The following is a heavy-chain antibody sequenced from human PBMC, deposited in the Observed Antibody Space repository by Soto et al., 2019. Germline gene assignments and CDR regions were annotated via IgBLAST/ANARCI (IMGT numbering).Heavy chain of an antibody. J-gene: IGHJ3*01. CDR3: ESRNWGDSFDV. D-gene: IGHD7-27*01. CDR1: GNTFTNYY. CDR2: INPGRGST. V-gene: IGHV1-46*01. Sequence: GASVKVSCKASGNTFTNYYMHWVRQAPGQGLEWMGMINPGRGSTVYAQNFQGRVTMTSETSTNTVYMELSSLRSDDTAVYYCESRNWGDSFDVWGQGTMVTVSS.